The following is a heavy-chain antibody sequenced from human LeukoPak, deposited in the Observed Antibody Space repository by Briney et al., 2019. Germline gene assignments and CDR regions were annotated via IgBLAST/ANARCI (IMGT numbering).Heavy chain of an antibody. CDR1: GGTFSSYA. J-gene: IGHJ5*02. V-gene: IGHV1-69*10. CDR2: IIPIFGIA. CDR3: ARDRYCSGGSCSMGWFDP. D-gene: IGHD2-15*01. Sequence: ASVKVSCKASGGTFSSYAISWVRQAPGQGLEWMGGIIPIFGIANYAQKFQGRVTITADKSTSTAYMELSSLRSEDTAEYYCARDRYCSGGSCSMGWFDPWGQGTLVTVSS.